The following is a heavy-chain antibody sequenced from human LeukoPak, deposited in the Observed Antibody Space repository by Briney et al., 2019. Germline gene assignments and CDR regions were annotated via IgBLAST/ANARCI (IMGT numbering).Heavy chain of an antibody. CDR2: ISNDGNSK. V-gene: IGHV3-30*07. D-gene: IGHD2-2*01. CDR1: GFTFSSYA. CDR3: AKGAGDTSRWFDY. J-gene: IGHJ4*02. Sequence: PGGSLRLSCAASGFTFSSYAMHWVRQAPGKGLEWVAVISNDGNSKYFADSVKGRFNISRDNSRNTLSLQMTSLRAEDTAVYYCAKGAGDTSRWFDYWGQGTLVTVSS.